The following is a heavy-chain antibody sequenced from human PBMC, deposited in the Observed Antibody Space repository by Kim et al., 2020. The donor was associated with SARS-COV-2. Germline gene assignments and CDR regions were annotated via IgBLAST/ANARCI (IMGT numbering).Heavy chain of an antibody. J-gene: IGHJ4*02. CDR1: GYTFTGYY. Sequence: ASVKVSCKASGYTFTGYYMHWVRQAPGQGLEWMGWINPNSGGTNYAQKFQGRVTMTRDTSISTAYMELSRLRSDDTAVYYCALLYYYDSSGYSDYWGQGTLVTVSS. V-gene: IGHV1-2*02. D-gene: IGHD3-22*01. CDR2: INPNSGGT. CDR3: ALLYYYDSSGYSDY.